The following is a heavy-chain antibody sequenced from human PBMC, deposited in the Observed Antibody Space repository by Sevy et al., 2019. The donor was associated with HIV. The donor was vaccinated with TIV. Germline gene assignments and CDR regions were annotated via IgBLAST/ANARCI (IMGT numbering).Heavy chain of an antibody. V-gene: IGHV3-53*01. CDR1: GFTLTNEF. D-gene: IGHD2-15*01. CDR2: VYSGGAT. Sequence: GGSLRLSCAVSGFTLTNEFFSWVRQAPGKGLEWVAVVYSGGATYYADFVKGRFTISRDKSKNTLYLQMKSLRAEDTAVYYWARVGYCRGGTCFSGFYYGMDVWGQGTTVTVS. J-gene: IGHJ6*02. CDR3: ARVGYCRGGTCFSGFYYGMDV.